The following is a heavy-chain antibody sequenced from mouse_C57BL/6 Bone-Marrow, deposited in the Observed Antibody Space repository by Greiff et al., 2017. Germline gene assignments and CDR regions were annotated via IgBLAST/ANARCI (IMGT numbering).Heavy chain of an antibody. V-gene: IGHV5-4*01. Sequence: EVKLMESGGGLVKPGGSLKLSCAASGFTFSSYAMSWVRQTPEKRLEWVATISDGGSYTYYPDNVKGRFTISRDNAKNNLYLQMSHLKSEDTAMYYCARDGIYYDYAWFAYWGQGTLVTVSA. CDR2: ISDGGSYT. CDR1: GFTFSSYA. CDR3: ARDGIYYDYAWFAY. D-gene: IGHD2-4*01. J-gene: IGHJ3*01.